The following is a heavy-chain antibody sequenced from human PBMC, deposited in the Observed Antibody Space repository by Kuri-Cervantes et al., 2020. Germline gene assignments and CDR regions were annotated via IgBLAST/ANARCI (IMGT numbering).Heavy chain of an antibody. V-gene: IGHV3-48*04. J-gene: IGHJ5*02. CDR3: ARGVRGPGQKEGKNWFDP. CDR1: GFTFSSYS. CDR2: ISSSSSTI. Sequence: GESLKISCAASGFTFSSYSMNWVRQAPGKGLEWVSYISSSSSTIYYANSVKGRFTISRDNAKNSLYLQMNSLRAEDTAVYYCARGVRGPGQKEGKNWFDPWGQGTLVTDSS.